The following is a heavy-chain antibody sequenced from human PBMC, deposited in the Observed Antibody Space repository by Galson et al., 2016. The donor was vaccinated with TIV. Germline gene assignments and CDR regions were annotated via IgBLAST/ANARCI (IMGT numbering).Heavy chain of an antibody. J-gene: IGHJ6*02. D-gene: IGHD6-19*01. Sequence: SLRLSCAASGFTFSSYAMTWVRQASGKGLEWVTAISGGGGNIYYADSVKGRFTISRDNSRDTLYMQMNSLRDEDTAVYYCVKVPSSGFTYYYAMDVWGQGTTVTVSS. CDR1: GFTFSSYA. V-gene: IGHV3-23*01. CDR2: ISGGGGNI. CDR3: VKVPSSGFTYYYAMDV.